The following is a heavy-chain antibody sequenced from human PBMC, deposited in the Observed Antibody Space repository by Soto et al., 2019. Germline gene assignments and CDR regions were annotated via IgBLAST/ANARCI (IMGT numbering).Heavy chain of an antibody. D-gene: IGHD3-22*01. V-gene: IGHV3-30*18. J-gene: IGHJ2*01. CDR1: GFTFSSYG. Sequence: GGSLRLSCAASGFTFSSYGMHWVRQAPGKGLEWVAVISYDGSNKYYADSVKGRFTISRDNSKNTLYLQMNSLRAEDTAVYYCAKDADYYDSSGYYYYWYFDLWGRGTLVTVSS. CDR2: ISYDGSNK. CDR3: AKDADYYDSSGYYYYWYFDL.